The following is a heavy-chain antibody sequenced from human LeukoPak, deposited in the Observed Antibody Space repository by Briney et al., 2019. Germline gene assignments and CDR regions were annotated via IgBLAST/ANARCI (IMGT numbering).Heavy chain of an antibody. J-gene: IGHJ5*02. Sequence: SQTLSLTCTVSGGSISSGSYYWSWIRQPPGKGLEWIGSIYYSGSTYYNPSLKSRVTISVDTSKNQFSLKLSSVTAADTAVYYCARDCTSVAVAGNGNDWFDPWGQGTLVTVSS. CDR3: ARDCTSVAVAGNGNDWFDP. CDR1: GGSISSGSYY. CDR2: IYYSGST. D-gene: IGHD6-19*01. V-gene: IGHV4-39*07.